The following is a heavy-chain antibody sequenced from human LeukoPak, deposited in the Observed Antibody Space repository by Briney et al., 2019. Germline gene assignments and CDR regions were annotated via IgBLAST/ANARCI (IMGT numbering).Heavy chain of an antibody. J-gene: IGHJ4*02. CDR3: TRVGYCSSTSCHYFDY. Sequence: GGSLRLSCTTSGFTFGDYAMSWVRQAPGKGLEWVGFIRSKAYGGTTEYAASVKGRFTISGDDSKSIAYLQMNSLKTEDTAVYYCTRVGYCSSTSCHYFDYWGQGTLVTVSS. CDR1: GFTFGDYA. CDR2: IRSKAYGGTT. V-gene: IGHV3-49*04. D-gene: IGHD2-2*01.